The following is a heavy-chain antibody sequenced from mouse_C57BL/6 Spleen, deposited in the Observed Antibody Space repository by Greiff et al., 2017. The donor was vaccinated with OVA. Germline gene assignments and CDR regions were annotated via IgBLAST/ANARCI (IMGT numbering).Heavy chain of an antibody. Sequence: VQLQQPGAELVRPGSSVKLSCKASGYTFTSYWMDWVKQRPGQGLEWIGNIYPSDSDTHYNQKFKDKATLTVDKSSSTAYMQLSSLTSEDAAVYYCARGWVRYYDGMDYWGQGTSGTVSA. J-gene: IGHJ4*01. CDR3: ARGWVRYYDGMDY. CDR1: GYTFTSYW. D-gene: IGHD2-14*01. V-gene: IGHV1-61*01. CDR2: IYPSDSDT.